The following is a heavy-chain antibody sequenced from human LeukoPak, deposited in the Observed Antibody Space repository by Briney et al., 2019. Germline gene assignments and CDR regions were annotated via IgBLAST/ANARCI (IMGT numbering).Heavy chain of an antibody. J-gene: IGHJ4*02. V-gene: IGHV3-48*03. CDR2: ISSSGSTV. Sequence: GGSLRLSCVASGFTFSSYELNWVRQAPGKGLEWVSHISSSGSTVYYADSVKGRFTISRDNAKNSLYLQMNSLRAEDTAVYYCARRDGSSTSCLLDYWGQGTLVTVSS. CDR3: ARRDGSSTSCLLDY. D-gene: IGHD2-2*01. CDR1: GFTFSSYE.